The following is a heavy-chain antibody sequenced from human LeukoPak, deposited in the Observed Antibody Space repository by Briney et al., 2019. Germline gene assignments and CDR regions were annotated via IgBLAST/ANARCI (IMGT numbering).Heavy chain of an antibody. CDR3: AKDMAAYYYASGNIDY. CDR2: VSWDGCGT. V-gene: IGHV3-43D*03. J-gene: IGHJ4*02. CDR1: GFTFDEYA. Sequence: PGGSLRLSCAASGFTFDEYAMHWVRQAPGKGREGVSLVSWDGCGTYYADTVKGRFTISRDNSKDSLYLQMNSLRADATALYYCAKDMAAYYYASGNIDYWGQGTLVTVSS. D-gene: IGHD3-10*01.